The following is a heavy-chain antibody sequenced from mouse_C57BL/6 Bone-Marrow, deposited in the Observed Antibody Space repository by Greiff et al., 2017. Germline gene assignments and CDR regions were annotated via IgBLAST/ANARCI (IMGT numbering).Heavy chain of an antibody. D-gene: IGHD1-1*01. CDR3: ARDYYGSRSYWYFDV. V-gene: IGHV15-2*01. J-gene: IGHJ1*03. Sequence: QVQLQQSGSELRSPGSSVKLSCKDFDSEVFPIAYMSWVRQKPGHGFEWIGGILPSIGRTIYGEKFEDKATLDADTLSNTAYLELNSLTSEDSAIYDCARDYYGSRSYWYFDVWGTGTTVTVSS. CDR2: ILPSIGRT. CDR1: DSEVFPIAY.